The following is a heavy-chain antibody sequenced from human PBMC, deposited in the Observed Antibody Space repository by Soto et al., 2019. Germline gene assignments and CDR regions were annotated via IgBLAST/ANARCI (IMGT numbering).Heavy chain of an antibody. Sequence: EVQLVETGGGLIQPGGSLRLSCAASGFTVSSNYMSWVRQAPGKGLEWVSVIYSGGSTYYADSVKGRFTISRDNSKNTLYLQMNSLRAEDTAVYYCARDLQSHFYGMDVWGQGTTVTVSS. J-gene: IGHJ6*02. CDR1: GFTVSSNY. V-gene: IGHV3-53*02. CDR3: ARDLQSHFYGMDV. CDR2: IYSGGST.